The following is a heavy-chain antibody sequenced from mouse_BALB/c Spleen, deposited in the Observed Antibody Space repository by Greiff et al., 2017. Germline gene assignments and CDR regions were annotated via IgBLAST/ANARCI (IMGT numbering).Heavy chain of an antibody. J-gene: IGHJ4*01. CDR3: ARYYYGYAMDY. CDR1: GFTFSDYY. Sequence: EVQRVESGGGLVKPGGSLKLSCAASGFTFSDYYMYWVRQTPEKRLEWVAEISSGGSYTYYPDTVTGRFTISRDNAKNTLYLEMSSLRSEDTAMYYCARYYYGYAMDYWGQGTSVTVSS. CDR2: ISSGGSYT. D-gene: IGHD1-1*01. V-gene: IGHV5-9-4*01.